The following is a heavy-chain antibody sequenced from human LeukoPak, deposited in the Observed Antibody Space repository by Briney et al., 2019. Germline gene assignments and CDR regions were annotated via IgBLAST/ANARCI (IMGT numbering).Heavy chain of an antibody. D-gene: IGHD3-10*01. Sequence: ASVKVSCKVSGYTLTELSMHWVRQAPGKGLEWMGGFDPEDGETIYAQKFQGRVTMTEDTSTDTAYMELSSLRSEDTAVYYCATAGLRGALFPPLDYWGQGTLVTVSS. V-gene: IGHV1-24*01. CDR1: GYTLTELS. CDR2: FDPEDGET. J-gene: IGHJ4*02. CDR3: ATAGLRGALFPPLDY.